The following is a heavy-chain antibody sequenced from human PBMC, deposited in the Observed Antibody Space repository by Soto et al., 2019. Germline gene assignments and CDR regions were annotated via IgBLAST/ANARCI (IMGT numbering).Heavy chain of an antibody. Sequence: QVQLVQSGAELKKPGASVKVSCKTSGYAFTXYGXXXVRQAPGQGLEWMGWISISTDYSHXXQKLQGRVFMTTDTXXXXXXXXXXXXRSDDTAXYYCAKNTSSWFDSWGQGTLVTVSS. V-gene: IGHV1-18*01. CDR3: AKNTSSWFDS. CDR2: ISISTDYS. D-gene: IGHD2-21*01. CDR1: GYAFTXYG. J-gene: IGHJ5*01.